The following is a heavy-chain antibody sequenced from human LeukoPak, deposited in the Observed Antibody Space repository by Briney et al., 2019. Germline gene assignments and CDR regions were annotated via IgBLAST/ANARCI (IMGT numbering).Heavy chain of an antibody. D-gene: IGHD3-10*01. V-gene: IGHV4-59*01. J-gene: IGHJ3*02. CDR3: ARAHYYGSGSYFAFDI. CDR2: IYYSGST. CDR1: GGSISSYY. Sequence: PSETLSLTCTVSGGSISSYYWSWIRQPPGKGLEWIGYIYYSGSTNYNPSLKSRVTISVDTSKNQFSLKLSSVTAADTAVYYCARAHYYGSGSYFAFDIWGQGTMVTVSS.